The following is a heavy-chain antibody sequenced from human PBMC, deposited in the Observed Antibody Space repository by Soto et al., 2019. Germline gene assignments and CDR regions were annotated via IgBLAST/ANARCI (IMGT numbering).Heavy chain of an antibody. Sequence: PGGSLRLSCAASGFTFNNYNMNWVRQAPGKGLEWVSSISGSSSSIYYADSVKGRFTISRDNAKNSLYLQMNSLRAEDTAVYYCARGVGAIIGREENWGQGTLVTVSS. J-gene: IGHJ4*02. D-gene: IGHD1-26*01. CDR3: ARGVGAIIGREEN. V-gene: IGHV3-21*01. CDR2: ISGSSSSI. CDR1: GFTFNNYN.